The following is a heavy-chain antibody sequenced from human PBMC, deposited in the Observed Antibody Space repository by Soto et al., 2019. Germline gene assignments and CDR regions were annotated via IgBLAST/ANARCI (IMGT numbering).Heavy chain of an antibody. Sequence: QITLKESGPTLVKPTQTLTLTCIFSGFSLRTSGVGVGWIRQPPGKALEWLGFIYWNDDKRYSPSLKSRLTITKDTSKNQVVLTMTNMDPGDTATYYCAKSGSSGGYGWFDPWGQGTLVTVSS. CDR1: GFSLRTSGVG. J-gene: IGHJ5*02. D-gene: IGHD6-19*01. V-gene: IGHV2-5*01. CDR3: AKSGSSGGYGWFDP. CDR2: IYWNDDK.